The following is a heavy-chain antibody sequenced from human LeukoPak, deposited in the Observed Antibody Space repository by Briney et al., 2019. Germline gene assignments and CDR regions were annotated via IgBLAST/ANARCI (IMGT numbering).Heavy chain of an antibody. J-gene: IGHJ3*02. CDR2: VHYSGNT. D-gene: IGHD2-21*01. V-gene: IGHV4-59*11. CDR3: AKWANDWRAFDI. CDR1: GDSITSHY. Sequence: SETLSLTCIVSGDSITSHYWNWIRQPPGKGLEWIGYVHYSGNTAYHPSLKSRVTMSVDTSKNHFSLKIISVTAADTAVYYCAKWANDWRAFDIWGQGTMVTASS.